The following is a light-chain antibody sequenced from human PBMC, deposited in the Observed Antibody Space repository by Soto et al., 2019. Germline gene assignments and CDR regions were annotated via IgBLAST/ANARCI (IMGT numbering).Light chain of an antibody. J-gene: IGLJ3*02. V-gene: IGLV1-40*01. CDR1: SSNIGAGYD. CDR3: QSYDSSLSGWV. CDR2: GHA. Sequence: QSALTQPPSVSGAPGQRVTISCTGSSSNIGAGYDVNWYQQLPGTAPKLLIYGHANRPSGVPDRFSGSKSGTSASLAITGLQAEDEADYYCQSYDSSLSGWVFGGGTKVTVL.